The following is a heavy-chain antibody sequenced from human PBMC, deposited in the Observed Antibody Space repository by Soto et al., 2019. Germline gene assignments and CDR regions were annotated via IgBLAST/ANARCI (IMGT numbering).Heavy chain of an antibody. D-gene: IGHD1-26*01. J-gene: IGHJ4*02. CDR3: ARSLVRGAPDS. CDR2: IGPSSVYI. CDR1: GFTFSTYS. V-gene: IGHV3-21*01. Sequence: NPGGSLRLSCAASGFTFSTYSMHWVRQAPGKGLEWVSSIGPSSVYIFYAASLQGRFTVSRANAQNSFYLQMNSLRAEDTAVYYCARSLVRGAPDSWGQGTLVTVSS.